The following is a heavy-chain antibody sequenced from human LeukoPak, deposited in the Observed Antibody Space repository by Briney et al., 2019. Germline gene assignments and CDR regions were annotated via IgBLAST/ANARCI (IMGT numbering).Heavy chain of an antibody. J-gene: IGHJ3*02. D-gene: IGHD4-17*01. V-gene: IGHV3-23*01. CDR3: AKDRLKTVHPDAFDI. CDR1: GCTFSSYA. Sequence: GGSLTLSCAASGCTFSSYAMSWVRQAPGKGLEWVSAISGSGGSTYYADSVKGRFTISRDNSKNTLYLQMNSLRAEDTAVYYCAKDRLKTVHPDAFDIWGQGTMVTVSS. CDR2: ISGSGGST.